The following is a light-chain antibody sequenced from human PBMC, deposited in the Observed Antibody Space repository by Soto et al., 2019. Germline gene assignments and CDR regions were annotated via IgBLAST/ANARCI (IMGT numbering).Light chain of an antibody. J-gene: IGLJ2*01. CDR1: SGHSSYA. CDR2: LSSDGSH. Sequence: QSVLTQSPSASASLGASVKLTCTLSSGHSSYAIAWHQQQPEKGPRYLMKLSSDGSHSKGDGIPDRFSGSSSGAERYLTISSLRSEDEAEYYCQTWDTGARVVFGGGTKLTVL. V-gene: IGLV4-69*01. CDR3: QTWDTGARVV.